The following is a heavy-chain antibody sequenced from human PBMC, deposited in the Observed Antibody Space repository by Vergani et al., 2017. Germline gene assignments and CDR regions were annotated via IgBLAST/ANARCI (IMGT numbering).Heavy chain of an antibody. D-gene: IGHD2-2*02. CDR2: LCPSGST. Sequence: QVQMQESGPGLVKTSETLSLTCSASGAPISYWCWSWLRQPAGKGLEWIGRLCPSGSTNYKPSLKSPVTMSIDTSKNQFSLKLTSVTAADTAVYYCATIGYRRWGYYFDYWGQGILVTVSS. CDR1: GAPISYWC. J-gene: IGHJ4*02. CDR3: ATIGYRRWGYYFDY. V-gene: IGHV4-4*07.